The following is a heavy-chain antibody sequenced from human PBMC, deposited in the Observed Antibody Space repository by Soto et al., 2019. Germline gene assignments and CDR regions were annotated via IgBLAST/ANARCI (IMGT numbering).Heavy chain of an antibody. CDR3: ARELDSSGIDY. CDR1: GGTFSSYT. CDR2: IIPILGIA. D-gene: IGHD3-22*01. Sequence: QVQLVQSGAEVKKPGSSVNVSCKASGGTFSSYTISWVRQAPGQGLEWMGRIIPILGIANYAQKFQGRVTITADKSTSTAYMELSSLRSEDTAVYYCARELDSSGIDYWGQGTLVTVSS. J-gene: IGHJ4*02. V-gene: IGHV1-69*08.